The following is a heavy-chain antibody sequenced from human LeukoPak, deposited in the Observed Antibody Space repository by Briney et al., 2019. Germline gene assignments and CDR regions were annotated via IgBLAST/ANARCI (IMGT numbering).Heavy chain of an antibody. V-gene: IGHV3-21*01. Sequence: PGGSLRLSCAASGFTFSSYSMNWVRQAPGKGLEWVSSISSSSSYIYYADSVKGRFTISRDNAKNSLYLQMNSLRAEDTAVYYCAREGGFVLTVHGTSSLGELNSDFDYWGQGTLVTVSS. CDR2: ISSSSSYI. D-gene: IGHD2-8*01. CDR3: AREGGFVLTVHGTSSLGELNSDFDY. J-gene: IGHJ4*02. CDR1: GFTFSSYS.